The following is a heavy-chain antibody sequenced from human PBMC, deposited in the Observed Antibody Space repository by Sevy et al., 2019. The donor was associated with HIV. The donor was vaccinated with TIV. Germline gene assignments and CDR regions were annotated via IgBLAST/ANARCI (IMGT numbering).Heavy chain of an antibody. CDR3: ARGLPSDWLPDFDY. J-gene: IGHJ4*02. Sequence: SETLSLTCTVSGGSISSYYWSWIRQPPGKGLEWIGYIYYSGSTNYNPALKSRVTISVDTSKNQFSLKLSSVTAADTAVYYCARGLPSDWLPDFDYWGQGTLVTVSS. D-gene: IGHD3-9*01. CDR1: GGSISSYY. V-gene: IGHV4-59*01. CDR2: IYYSGST.